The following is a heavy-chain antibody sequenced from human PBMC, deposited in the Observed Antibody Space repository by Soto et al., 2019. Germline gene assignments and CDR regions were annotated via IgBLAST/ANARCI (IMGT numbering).Heavy chain of an antibody. Sequence: PSETLSLTCTVSGGSISSYYWSWTRQPPGKGLEWIGSVYYSGSTNHNPSLKSRVTISVDTSKNQFSLKLSSVTAADTAVYYCARVSVYYYMDVWGKGTTVTVSS. CDR3: ARVSVYYYMDV. CDR2: VYYSGST. CDR1: GGSISSYY. V-gene: IGHV4-59*08. J-gene: IGHJ6*03.